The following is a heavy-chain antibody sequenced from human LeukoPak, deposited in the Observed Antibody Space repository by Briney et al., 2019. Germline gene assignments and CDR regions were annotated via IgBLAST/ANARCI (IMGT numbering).Heavy chain of an antibody. J-gene: IGHJ6*02. CDR2: INSDGSST. D-gene: IGHD6-13*01. V-gene: IGHV3-74*01. CDR1: GFTFSSYW. CDR3: ARVAAAGPYYYYYGMDV. Sequence: GGSLRLSCAASGFTFSSYWMHWVRQAPGKGLVWVSRINSDGSSTGYADSVKGRFTISRDNAKNTLYLQMNSLRAEDTAVYYCARVAAAGPYYYYYGMDVWGQGTTVTVSS.